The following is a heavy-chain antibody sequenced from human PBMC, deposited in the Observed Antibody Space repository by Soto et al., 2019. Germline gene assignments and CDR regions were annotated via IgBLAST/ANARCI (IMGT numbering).Heavy chain of an antibody. V-gene: IGHV1-18*01. CDR2: ISAYNGNT. Sequence: GASVKVSCKASGYTFTSYGISWVRQAPGQGLEWMGWISAYNGNTNYAQKLQGRVTMTTDTSTSTAYMELRSLRSDDTAVYYCARDPLRRDGYNLPGPYYYHYVMDFWGQGSSVTVSS. CDR1: GYTFTSYG. D-gene: IGHD5-12*01. CDR3: ARDPLRRDGYNLPGPYYYHYVMDF. J-gene: IGHJ6*02.